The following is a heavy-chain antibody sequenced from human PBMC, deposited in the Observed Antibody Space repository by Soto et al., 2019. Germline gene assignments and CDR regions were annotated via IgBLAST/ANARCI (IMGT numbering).Heavy chain of an antibody. D-gene: IGHD2-15*01. CDR3: ARVGGDCSGGSCYPD. J-gene: IGHJ4*02. V-gene: IGHV3-11*06. CDR1: GFTFSDYY. Sequence: GGSLRLCCAASGFTFSDYYMSWIRQAPRKGLEWVSYISSSSSYTNYADSVKGRFTISRDNAKNSLYLQMNSLRAEDTAVYYCARVGGDCSGGSCYPDWGQGTLVTVSS. CDR2: ISSSSSYT.